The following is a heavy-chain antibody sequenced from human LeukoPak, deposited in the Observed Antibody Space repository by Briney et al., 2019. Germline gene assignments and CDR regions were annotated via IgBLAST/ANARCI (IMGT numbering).Heavy chain of an antibody. V-gene: IGHV1-69*13. J-gene: IGHJ6*03. D-gene: IGHD2-2*01. CDR3: ASGPGAIDYYYYMDV. CDR2: IIPIFGTA. Sequence: SVKVSCKASGGTFGSYAISWVRQAPGQGLEWMGGIIPIFGTANYAQKFQGRVTITADESTSTAYMELSSLRSEDTAVYYCASGPGAIDYYYYMDVWGKGTTVTVSS. CDR1: GGTFGSYA.